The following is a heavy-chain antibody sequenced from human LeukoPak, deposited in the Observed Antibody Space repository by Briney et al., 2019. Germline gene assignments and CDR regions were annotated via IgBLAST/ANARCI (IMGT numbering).Heavy chain of an antibody. CDR3: ARGYGSGSFYNPFDY. CDR1: GFTVSSNY. Sequence: PGGSLRLSCAASGFTVSSNYMSWVRQAPGKGLEWVSVIYSGGGTYYADSVKGRFTISRDISKNTVYLQMNSLRAEDTAVYYCARGYGSGSFYNPFDYWGQGTLVTASS. CDR2: IYSGGGT. J-gene: IGHJ4*02. D-gene: IGHD3-10*01. V-gene: IGHV3-53*01.